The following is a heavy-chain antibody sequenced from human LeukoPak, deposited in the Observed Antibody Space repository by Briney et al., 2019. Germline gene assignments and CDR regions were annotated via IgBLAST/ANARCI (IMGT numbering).Heavy chain of an antibody. V-gene: IGHV3-74*01. CDR3: ARDGDYGDYDGAFDI. J-gene: IGHJ3*02. CDR2: INSDGSST. Sequence: GGSLRLSCAASGFTFSSYWMHWVRQAPGKGLVWVSRINSDGSSTSYADSVKGRLTISRDNAKNTLYLQMNSLRAEDTAVYYCARDGDYGDYDGAFDIWGQGTMVTVSS. CDR1: GFTFSSYW. D-gene: IGHD4-17*01.